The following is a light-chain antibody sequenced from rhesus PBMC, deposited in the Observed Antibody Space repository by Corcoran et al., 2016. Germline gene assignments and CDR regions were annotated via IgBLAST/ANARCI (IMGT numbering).Light chain of an antibody. CDR2: AAS. J-gene: IGKJ4*01. CDR3: LRDYTTPLT. V-gene: IGKV1-94*01. Sequence: DIQMTQSPSSLSASVGDRVTVTRRASQGINKELSWYQQKPGKGPTLLIYAASRLQTGVSSRFSGRGCGTDYTPTICRLQPEDVASYYCLRDYTTPLTFGGGTKVQIK. CDR1: QGINKE.